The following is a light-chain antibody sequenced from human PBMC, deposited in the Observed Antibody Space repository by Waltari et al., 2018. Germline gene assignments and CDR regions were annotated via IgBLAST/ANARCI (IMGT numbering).Light chain of an antibody. CDR2: DVS. V-gene: IGLV2-11*01. CDR3: CSYAGSYIYV. Sequence: QSALTQPRPVSGSPGQSVTISCTGTSSDFGGYNYVSWYQQHPGKAPKVMIYDVSQRPSGVPDRFSGSKSDNTASLTISGLQVEDEADYYCCSYAGSYIYVFGSGTKVTVL. J-gene: IGLJ1*01. CDR1: SSDFGGYNY.